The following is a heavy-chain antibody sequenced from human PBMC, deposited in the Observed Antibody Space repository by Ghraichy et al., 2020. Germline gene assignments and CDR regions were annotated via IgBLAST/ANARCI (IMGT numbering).Heavy chain of an antibody. CDR1: DYTFNTDG. J-gene: IGHJ5*02. D-gene: IGHD2-15*01. V-gene: IGHV1-18*01. CDR3: ARDHGCSGGSCYVFWFDP. CDR2: ISTHNGNT. Sequence: ASVKVSCKASDYTFNTDGFSWVRQAPGQGLEWMGWISTHNGNTNYAQKFQGRVTMTTDTSTSTAYMELRSLTSDDPAMYYCARDHGCSGGSCYVFWFDPWGQGTLVTVSS.